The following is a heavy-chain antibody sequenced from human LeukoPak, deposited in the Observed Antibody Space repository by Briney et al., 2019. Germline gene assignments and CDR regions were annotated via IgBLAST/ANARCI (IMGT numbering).Heavy chain of an antibody. J-gene: IGHJ5*02. CDR1: GFPFSSYA. CDR3: AKSTVVTPGWFDP. Sequence: GSLLLSCAASGFPFSSYAMSWVRQAPGKGLEWVSAISGSGGSTYYADSVKGRFTISRDNSKNTLYLQMNSLRAEDTAVYYCAKSTVVTPGWFDPWGQGTLVTVSS. CDR2: ISGSGGST. D-gene: IGHD4-23*01. V-gene: IGHV3-23*01.